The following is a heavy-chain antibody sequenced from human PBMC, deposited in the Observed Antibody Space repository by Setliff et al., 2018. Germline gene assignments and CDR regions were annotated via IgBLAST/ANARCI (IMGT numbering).Heavy chain of an antibody. V-gene: IGHV3-74*01. J-gene: IGHJ4*02. CDR1: GFTFSSYW. D-gene: IGHD3-3*01. CDR3: ATLSKDLNY. CDR2: INRDGSYT. Sequence: GGSLRLSCAASGFTFSSYWMYWVRQAPGKGLVWVSRINRDGSYTVYADSVEGRFTISRDSSKNTVYLQMNSLTAEDTAMYYCATLSKDLNYWGQGTLVTVSS.